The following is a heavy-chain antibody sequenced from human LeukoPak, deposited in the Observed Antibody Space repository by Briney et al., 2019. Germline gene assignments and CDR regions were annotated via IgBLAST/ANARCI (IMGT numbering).Heavy chain of an antibody. J-gene: IGHJ6*02. CDR3: AREKSAAGHYYGMDV. CDR1: GYTFTSYD. V-gene: IGHV1-8*01. CDR2: MNPNSGNT. Sequence: ASVKVSCKASGYTFTSYDINWVRQATGQGLEWMGWMNPNSGNTGYAQKFQGRVTMTRNTSISTAYMELSSLRSEDTAVYYCAREKSAAGHYYGMDVWGQGTTVTVSS. D-gene: IGHD6-13*01.